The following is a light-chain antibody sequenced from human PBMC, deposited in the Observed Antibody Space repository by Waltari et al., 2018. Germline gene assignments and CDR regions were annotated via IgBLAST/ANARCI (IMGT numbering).Light chain of an antibody. J-gene: IGLJ6*01. CDR2: DST. CDR1: SRDIGSYNL. CDR3: CAYAGSDTFI. V-gene: IGLV2-23*01. Sequence: QSALTQPASMSGSPGQSITISCTGSSRDIGSYNLVSWFQQHPGKAPKLILYDSTNRPSGVSDRCSASKSGSTAALTISGLQGEDEADYYCCAYAGSDTFIFGGGTQVTV.